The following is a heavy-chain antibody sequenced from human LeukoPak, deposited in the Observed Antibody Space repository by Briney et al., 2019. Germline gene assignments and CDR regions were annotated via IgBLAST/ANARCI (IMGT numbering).Heavy chain of an antibody. V-gene: IGHV3-66*01. J-gene: IGHJ4*02. Sequence: GGSLRLSCAASGFTVSSNYMSWVRQAPGKGLEWVSVIYSGGSTYYADSVKGRFTISRDNSKNTLYLLMNSLRAEDTAVYYCARERRLSFDYWGRGTLVTVSS. CDR1: GFTVSSNY. CDR2: IYSGGST. CDR3: ARERRLSFDY.